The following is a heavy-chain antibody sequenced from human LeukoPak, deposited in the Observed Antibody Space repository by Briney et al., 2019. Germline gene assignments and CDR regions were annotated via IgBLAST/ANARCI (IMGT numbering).Heavy chain of an antibody. D-gene: IGHD3-9*01. CDR2: ISAYNGNT. CDR3: ARDFYDFLTGDSIGY. V-gene: IGHV1-18*01. Sequence: GASVKVSCKASGYTFTSYGINWVRQAPGQGLEWMGWISAYNGNTQYAQKLQDRVTMTTDTSTSTAYMELRSLRSDDTAVYYCARDFYDFLTGDSIGYWGQGTLVTVSS. CDR1: GYTFTSYG. J-gene: IGHJ4*02.